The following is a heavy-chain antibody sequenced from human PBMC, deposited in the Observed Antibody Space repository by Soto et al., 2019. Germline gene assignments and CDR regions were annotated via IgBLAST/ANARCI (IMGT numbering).Heavy chain of an antibody. J-gene: IGHJ4*02. CDR2: INPSGGST. CDR3: ARVSVAGEAAPRRPYYFDY. V-gene: IGHV1-46*01. CDR1: GYTFTSYY. D-gene: IGHD6-6*01. Sequence: GASVKVSCKASGYTFTSYYMHWVRQAPGQGLEWMGIINPSGGSTSYAQKFQGRVTMTRDTSASTVYMELSSLRSEDTAVYYCARVSVAGEAAPRRPYYFDYWGQGTLVTVSS.